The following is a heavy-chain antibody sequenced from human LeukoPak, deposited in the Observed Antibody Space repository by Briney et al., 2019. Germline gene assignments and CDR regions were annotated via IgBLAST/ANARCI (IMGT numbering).Heavy chain of an antibody. D-gene: IGHD2-2*01. J-gene: IGHJ3*02. CDR1: GGSISSYY. Sequence: SETLSLTCTVSGGSISSYYWSWIRQPPGRGLEWIGYIYYSGSTNYNPSLKSRVTISVDTSKNQFSLKLSSVTAADTAVYYCARVGYCSSTSCAKNAFDIWGQRTMVTVSS. CDR3: ARVGYCSSTSCAKNAFDI. CDR2: IYYSGST. V-gene: IGHV4-59*01.